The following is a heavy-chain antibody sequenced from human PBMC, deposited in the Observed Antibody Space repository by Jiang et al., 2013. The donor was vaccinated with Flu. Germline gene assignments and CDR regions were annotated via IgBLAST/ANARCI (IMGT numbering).Heavy chain of an antibody. CDR2: ISSSSSTI. Sequence: VSYISSSSSTIYYADSVKGRFTISRDNAKNSLYLQMNSLRAEDTAVYYCARGVTAAYYYYYGMDVWGQGTTVTVSS. D-gene: IGHD2-2*01. J-gene: IGHJ6*02. CDR3: ARGVTAAYYYYYGMDV. V-gene: IGHV3-48*01.